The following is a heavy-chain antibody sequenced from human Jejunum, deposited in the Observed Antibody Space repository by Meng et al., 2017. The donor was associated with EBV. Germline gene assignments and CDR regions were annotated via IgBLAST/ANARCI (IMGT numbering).Heavy chain of an antibody. D-gene: IGHD3-22*01. V-gene: IGHV4-4*02. CDR3: AGNGYYALEY. J-gene: IGHJ4*02. Sequence: VQVQWSGPRRENPSGTLSPTWFVSGGSISDNDWWRWVRQPPGKGLEWLGSISHGGGTNYNPSLESRVTISVDKSKNQFSLKLNSVTVADTAVYYCAGNGYYALEYWGPGILVTASS. CDR1: GGSISDNDW. CDR2: ISHGGGT.